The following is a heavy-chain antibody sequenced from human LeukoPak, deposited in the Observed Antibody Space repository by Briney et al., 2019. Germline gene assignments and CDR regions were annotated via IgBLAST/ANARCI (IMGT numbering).Heavy chain of an antibody. CDR2: IIPIFGTA. CDR3: ARGGSGYYYDY. D-gene: IGHD3-22*01. V-gene: IGHV1-69*05. J-gene: IGHJ4*02. Sequence: SVEVSCKASGGTFSSYAISWVRQVPGQGLEWMGRIIPIFGTANYAQKFQGRVTITTDESTSTAYMELSSLRSEDTAVYYCARGGSGYYYDYWGQGTLVTVSS. CDR1: GGTFSSYA.